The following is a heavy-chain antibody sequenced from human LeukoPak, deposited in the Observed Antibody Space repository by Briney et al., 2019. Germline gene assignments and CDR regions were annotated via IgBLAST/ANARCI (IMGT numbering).Heavy chain of an antibody. CDR3: ARDPSSLGGRFAP. J-gene: IGHJ5*02. D-gene: IGHD3-16*01. CDR2: IYSSGSS. V-gene: IGHV4-4*07. Sequence: SETLSLAYTVSAGSISSYYWNWIRQPARQGRDWIGRIYSSGSSNYHPSLKSRLSMSVDTSKNQFSLQLSSVTAGDTVVYYCARDPSSLGGRFAPWGRGTRVGVSS. CDR1: AGSISSYY.